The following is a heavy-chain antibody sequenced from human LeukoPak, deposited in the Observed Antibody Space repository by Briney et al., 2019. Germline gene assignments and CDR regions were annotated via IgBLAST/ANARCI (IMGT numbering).Heavy chain of an antibody. J-gene: IGHJ4*02. CDR2: INPNSGGT. CDR1: GYTFTGYY. CDR3: ARTAPFLGIVDY. Sequence: GASVKVSCKASGYTFTGYYMHWVRQAPGQGLEWMGWINPNSGGTNYAQKFQGRVTMTRDTSIGTAYMELSRLRSDDTAVYYCARTAPFLGIVDYWGQGTLVTVSS. D-gene: IGHD2-21*01. V-gene: IGHV1-2*02.